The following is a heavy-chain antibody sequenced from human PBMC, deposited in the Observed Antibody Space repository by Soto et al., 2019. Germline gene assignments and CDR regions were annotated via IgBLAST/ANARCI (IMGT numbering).Heavy chain of an antibody. D-gene: IGHD1-26*01. CDR1: GLSVSTNY. CDR2: IYSVGTT. Sequence: VQLVETGGGLVQPGGSLRLSCVASGLSVSTNYMTWVRQAPGKGLEWVSVIYSVGTTYYADSVRGRFTISRDTSENTVSIQTSSVRAEAMAVYFCTRGRRHSAAWGGFGYWGLGTLVTVSS. J-gene: IGHJ4*02. CDR3: TRGRRHSAAWGGFGY. V-gene: IGHV3-53*02.